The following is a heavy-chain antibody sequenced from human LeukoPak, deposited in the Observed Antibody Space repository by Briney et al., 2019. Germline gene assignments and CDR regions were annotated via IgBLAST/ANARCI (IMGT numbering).Heavy chain of an antibody. CDR3: ARLMTGTTTAFDI. CDR2: IYTSGST. Sequence: SETLSLTCTVSGGYISGYYWSWIRQPAGKGLEWVGRIYTSGSTHYNPSLKSRVTMSVDTSKNQFSLNLSPVTAADTAVYYCARLMTGTTTAFDIWGQGTMVTVSS. D-gene: IGHD1-7*01. V-gene: IGHV4-4*07. CDR1: GGYISGYY. J-gene: IGHJ3*02.